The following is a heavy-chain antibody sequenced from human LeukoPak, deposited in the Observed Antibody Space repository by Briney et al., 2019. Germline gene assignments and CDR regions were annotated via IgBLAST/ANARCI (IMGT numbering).Heavy chain of an antibody. CDR3: ARGARLCSSTSCYSGYYYMDV. D-gene: IGHD2-2*01. Sequence: SETLSLTCAVYGGSFSGYYWSWIRQPPGKGLEWIGEINHSGSTNYNPSLKSRVTISVDTSKSQFSLKLSSVTAADTAVYYCARGARLCSSTSCYSGYYYMDVWGKGTTVTVSS. CDR2: INHSGST. J-gene: IGHJ6*03. CDR1: GGSFSGYY. V-gene: IGHV4-34*01.